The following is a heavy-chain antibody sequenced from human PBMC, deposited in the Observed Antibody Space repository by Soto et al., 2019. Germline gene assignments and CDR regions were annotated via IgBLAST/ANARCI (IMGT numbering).Heavy chain of an antibody. CDR3: AKEIAVAGDPFYYFGLDV. J-gene: IGHJ6*02. D-gene: IGHD6-13*01. CDR2: ISYEGSSK. Sequence: QVQLVESGGGVVQPGRSLRLSCAASGFTFRTSGMHWVRQAPGKGLEWVGFISYEGSSKYYADSVKGRFTIARDNSNNTLYQQMSSLRGEDTAVYYSAKEIAVAGDPFYYFGLDVWGQGNTVTVSS. CDR1: GFTFRTSG. V-gene: IGHV3-30*18.